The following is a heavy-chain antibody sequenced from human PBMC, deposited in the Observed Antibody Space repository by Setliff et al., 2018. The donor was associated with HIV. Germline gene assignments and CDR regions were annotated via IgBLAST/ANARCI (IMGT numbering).Heavy chain of an antibody. J-gene: IGHJ5*02. CDR1: GGSFSSYY. Sequence: PSETLSLTCAFYGGSFSSYYWNWIRQPPGKGLEWIGEFSPTGSPTYNPSLESRVTISVDKSKNQLSLRLTSVTAADTAVYYCATSGSRGFGELDPWGPGSLVTVSS. D-gene: IGHD3-10*01. CDR2: FSPTGSP. CDR3: ATSGSRGFGELDP. V-gene: IGHV4-34*01.